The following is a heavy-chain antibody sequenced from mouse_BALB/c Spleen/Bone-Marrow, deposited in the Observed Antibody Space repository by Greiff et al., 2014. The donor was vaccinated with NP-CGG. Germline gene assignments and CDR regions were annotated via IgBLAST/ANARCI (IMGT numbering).Heavy chain of an antibody. CDR1: GFTFSDYG. CDR2: ISNLAYSI. D-gene: IGHD1-1*01. CDR3: ARDYYGSSYWYFDV. J-gene: IGHJ1*01. Sequence: EVQVVESGGGLVQPGGSRKLSCAASGFTFSDYGMAWVRQAPGKGPEWVAFISNLAYSIYYADTVTGRFTISRENAKNTLYLEMSSLRSEDTAMYYCARDYYGSSYWYFDVWGAGTTATVSS. V-gene: IGHV5-15*02.